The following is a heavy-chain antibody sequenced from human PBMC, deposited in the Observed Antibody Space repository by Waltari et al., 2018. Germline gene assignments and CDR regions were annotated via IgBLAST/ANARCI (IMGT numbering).Heavy chain of an antibody. J-gene: IGHJ4*02. Sequence: QVQLVQSGAEVKKPGASVKVSCKASGYTFTSYGITWVRQAPGQGLEWMGGIIPIFGTANYAQKFQGRVTITADESTSTAYMELSSLRSEDTAVYYCARGLTPVDTAMAAHFDYWGQGTLVTVSS. CDR2: IIPIFGTA. CDR3: ARGLTPVDTAMAAHFDY. D-gene: IGHD5-18*01. CDR1: GYTFTSYG. V-gene: IGHV1-69*13.